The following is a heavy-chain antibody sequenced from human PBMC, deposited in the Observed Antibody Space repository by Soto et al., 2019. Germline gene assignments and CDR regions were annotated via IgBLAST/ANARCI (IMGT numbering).Heavy chain of an antibody. CDR2: IKSKTDGGTT. CDR3: TTDPTPSYGFWSGHRPD. J-gene: IGHJ4*02. CDR1: GFTFSNAW. Sequence: GGSLRLSCAASGFTFSNAWMSWVRQAPGKGLEWVGRIKSKTDGGTTDYAAPVKGRFTISRDDSKNTLYLQMNSLKTEDTAVYYCTTDPTPSYGFWSGHRPDWGQGTLVTVSS. V-gene: IGHV3-15*01. D-gene: IGHD3-3*01.